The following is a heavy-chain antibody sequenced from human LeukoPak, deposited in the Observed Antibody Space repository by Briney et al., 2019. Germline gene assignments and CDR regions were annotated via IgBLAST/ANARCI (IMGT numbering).Heavy chain of an antibody. CDR2: IYSGGRT. Sequence: GGSLRLSCAASGFTVSSNYMSWVRQAPGKGLEWVTVIYSGGRTYYADSVKGRFTISRDNSKNTLYLQMNSLRVEDTALYYCASRSGGDYPYFDYWGQGTLVTVSS. D-gene: IGHD4-17*01. CDR1: GFTVSSNY. CDR3: ASRSGGDYPYFDY. J-gene: IGHJ4*02. V-gene: IGHV3-53*01.